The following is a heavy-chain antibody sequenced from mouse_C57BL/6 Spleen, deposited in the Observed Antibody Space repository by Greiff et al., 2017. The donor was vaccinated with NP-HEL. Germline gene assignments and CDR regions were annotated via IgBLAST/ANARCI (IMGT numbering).Heavy chain of an antibody. Sequence: VQLQQPGAELVKPGASVKMSCKASGYTFTSYWITWVKQRPGQGLEWIGDIYPGSGSTNYNEKFKSKATLTVDTSSSTAYMQLSSLTSEDSAVYYCARYYDYDEKRKYYYAMDYWGQGTSVTVSS. CDR3: ARYYDYDEKRKYYYAMDY. V-gene: IGHV1-55*01. CDR1: GYTFTSYW. CDR2: IYPGSGST. J-gene: IGHJ4*01. D-gene: IGHD2-4*01.